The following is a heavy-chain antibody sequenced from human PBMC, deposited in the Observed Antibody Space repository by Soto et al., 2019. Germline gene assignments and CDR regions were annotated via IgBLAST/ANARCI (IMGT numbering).Heavy chain of an antibody. CDR2: INPSGGST. J-gene: IGHJ6*02. CDR1: GYTFTSYY. Sequence: ASVKVSCKASGYTFTSYYMHWVRQAPGQGLEWMGIINPSGGSTSYAQKFQGRVTINPDTSKNQFSLQLNSVTPEDTGVYYCAREDDSKDYFYGMDAWGQGTTVTVSS. V-gene: IGHV1-46*01. CDR3: AREDDSKDYFYGMDA. D-gene: IGHD3-16*01.